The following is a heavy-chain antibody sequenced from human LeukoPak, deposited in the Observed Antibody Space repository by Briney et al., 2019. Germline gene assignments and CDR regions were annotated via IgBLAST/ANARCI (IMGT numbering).Heavy chain of an antibody. D-gene: IGHD3-16*01. Sequence: GGSLRLSCAGPGFPFSIYGMNWVREAPGKGLECVSAISGNGGSTYYADSVKGRFTISRDNSKNTLYLQMNSLRAEDTAVYYCAKEGFTFGGVYYYYYMDVWGKGTTVTISS. CDR1: GFPFSIYG. V-gene: IGHV3-23*01. J-gene: IGHJ6*03. CDR2: ISGNGGST. CDR3: AKEGFTFGGVYYYYYMDV.